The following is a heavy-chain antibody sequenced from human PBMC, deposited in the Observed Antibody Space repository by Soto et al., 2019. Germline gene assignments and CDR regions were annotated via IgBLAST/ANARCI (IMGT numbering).Heavy chain of an antibody. Sequence: QVQVQESGPGLVKASQTLSLTWTVSGGSISSGGYYWSWIGQHPGKGLEWIGYIYYSGSTYYNPSLKSRVTISVDSSKNQFSLKLSSVTAADTAVYYCARDKGYSGYEAVYWGQGTLVTVSS. CDR2: IYYSGST. V-gene: IGHV4-31*02. CDR1: GGSISSGGYY. J-gene: IGHJ4*02. CDR3: ARDKGYSGYEAVY. D-gene: IGHD5-12*01.